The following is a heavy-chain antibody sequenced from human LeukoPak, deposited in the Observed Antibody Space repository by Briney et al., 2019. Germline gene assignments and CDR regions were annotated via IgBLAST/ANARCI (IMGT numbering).Heavy chain of an antibody. CDR2: INPNSGGT. CDR3: ARPSYGWYGMDV. D-gene: IGHD3-10*01. Sequence: ASVKVSCKASGYTFTGYYMHWVRQAPGQGLEWMGWINPNSGGTNYAQKFQGRVTMTRDTSISTAYMELSRLRSDGTAVYYCARPSYGWYGMDVWGQGTTVTVSS. J-gene: IGHJ6*02. CDR1: GYTFTGYY. V-gene: IGHV1-2*02.